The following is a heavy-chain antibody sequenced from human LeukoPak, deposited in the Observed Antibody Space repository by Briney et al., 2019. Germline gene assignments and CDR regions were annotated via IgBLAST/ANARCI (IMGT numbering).Heavy chain of an antibody. V-gene: IGHV4-30-2*01. J-gene: IGHJ3*02. CDR3: ARAESGSGSYYDAFDI. D-gene: IGHD3-10*01. CDR2: IYHSGST. CDR1: GGSISSGGYS. Sequence: SETLSLTCAVSGGSISSGGYSWSWIRQPPGKGLEWIGYIYHSGSTYYNPSLKSRVTISVDRSKNQFSLKLGSVTAADTAVYYCARAESGSGSYYDAFDIWGQGTMVTVSS.